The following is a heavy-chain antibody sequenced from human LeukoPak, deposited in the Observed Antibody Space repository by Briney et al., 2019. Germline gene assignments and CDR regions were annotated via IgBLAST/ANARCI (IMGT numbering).Heavy chain of an antibody. D-gene: IGHD3-10*01. CDR3: AKTPTGSGSGFDY. V-gene: IGHV3-30*18. CDR1: GFTFSSYG. Sequence: GGSLRLSCAASGFTFSSYGMHWVRQAPGKGLEWVAVISYDGSNKYYADSVKGRFIISRDNSKNTLYLQMNSLRAEDTAVYYCAKTPTGSGSGFDYWGQGTLVTVSS. J-gene: IGHJ4*02. CDR2: ISYDGSNK.